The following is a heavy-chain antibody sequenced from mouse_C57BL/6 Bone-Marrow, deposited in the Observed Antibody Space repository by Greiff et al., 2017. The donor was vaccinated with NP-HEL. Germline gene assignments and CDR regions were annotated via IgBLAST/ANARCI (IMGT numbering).Heavy chain of an antibody. D-gene: IGHD4-1*01. J-gene: IGHJ2*01. V-gene: IGHV1-56*01. CDR3: ASGTGYYFGY. CDR1: GYTFTSHW. Sequence: VQLQESGPELVRPGASVKISCKAPGYTFTSHWMQWVRQRPGQGLEWIGEIFPGSGSNNYNEEFKGKATLTVDTASSTAYLQLSSLTSEDSAVDFYASGTGYYFGYWGQGTTLTVSS. CDR2: IFPGSGSN.